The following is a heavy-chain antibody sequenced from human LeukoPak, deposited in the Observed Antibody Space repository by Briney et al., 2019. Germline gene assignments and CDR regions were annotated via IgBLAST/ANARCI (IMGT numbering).Heavy chain of an antibody. V-gene: IGHV4-59*01. Sequence: TSETLSLTCTVSGGSISSYYWSWLRQPPGKGREWIGYIYYSGSTNYNPSLKSRVTISVDTSKNQFSLKLSSVTAADTAVYYCARDSGQNAFDIWGQGTMVTVSS. CDR3: ARDSGQNAFDI. D-gene: IGHD1-26*01. J-gene: IGHJ3*02. CDR2: IYYSGST. CDR1: GGSISSYY.